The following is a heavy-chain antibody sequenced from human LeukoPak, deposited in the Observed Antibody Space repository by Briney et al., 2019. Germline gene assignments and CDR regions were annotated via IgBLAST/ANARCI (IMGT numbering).Heavy chain of an antibody. CDR2: ISAYNGNT. J-gene: IGHJ5*02. Sequence: ASVKVSCKASSYTFTSYGISWVRQAPGQGLEWMGWISAYNGNTNYAQKLQGRVTMTTDTSTSTAYMELRSLRSDDTAVYYCARVVTMVRAPWFDPWGQGTLVTVSS. CDR3: ARVVTMVRAPWFDP. V-gene: IGHV1-18*01. CDR1: SYTFTSYG. D-gene: IGHD3-10*01.